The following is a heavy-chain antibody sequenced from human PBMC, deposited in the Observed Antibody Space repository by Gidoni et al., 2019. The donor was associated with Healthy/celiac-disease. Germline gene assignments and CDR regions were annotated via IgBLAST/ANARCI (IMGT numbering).Heavy chain of an antibody. D-gene: IGHD6-6*01. J-gene: IGHJ4*02. CDR2: ISSSSSYI. CDR3: ARDQDSSSSGIDY. CDR1: GFTFSSYS. V-gene: IGHV3-21*01. Sequence: EVQLVESGGGLVKPGGSLRLSCAASGFTFSSYSMNWVRQAPGKGLEWVSSISSSSSYIYYADSVKGRFTISRDNAKNSLYLQMNSLRAEDTAVYYCARDQDSSSSGIDYWGQGTLVTVSS.